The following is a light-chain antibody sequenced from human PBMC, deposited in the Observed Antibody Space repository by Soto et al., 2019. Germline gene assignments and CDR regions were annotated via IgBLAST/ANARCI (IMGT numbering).Light chain of an antibody. CDR1: QSVSNN. J-gene: IGKJ5*01. V-gene: IGKV3-15*01. CDR3: QQYSKWPPIT. CDR2: GAS. Sequence: EVVMTQSPATVSVSPGERATLSCRASQSVSNNLAWYQQRPGQAPSLLIYGASTRATGIPARFSGSGSGTEFTLTISYLQSEDFAVYYCQQYSKWPPITFGQGTRLEIK.